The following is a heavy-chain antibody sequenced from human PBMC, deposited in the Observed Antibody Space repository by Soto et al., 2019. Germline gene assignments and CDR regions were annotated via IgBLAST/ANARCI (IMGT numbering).Heavy chain of an antibody. D-gene: IGHD3-10*01. Sequence: QVQLVESGGGLVKPGGSLRLSCAASGFTFSDYYMSWIRQAPGKGLEWVSYISSSSSYTNYADSVKGRFTISRDNAKNSLYLQMNSLRAEDTAVYYCARAVRMVRGVIIWGQGTLVTVSS. V-gene: IGHV3-11*05. J-gene: IGHJ4*02. CDR1: GFTFSDYY. CDR3: ARAVRMVRGVII. CDR2: ISSSSSYT.